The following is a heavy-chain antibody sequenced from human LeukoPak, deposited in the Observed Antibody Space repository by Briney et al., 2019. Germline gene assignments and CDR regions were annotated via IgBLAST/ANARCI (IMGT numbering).Heavy chain of an antibody. Sequence: SETLSLTCAVYGGSFSGYYWSWIRQPPGKRLEWIGEINHSGSTNYNPSLKSRVTISVDTSKNQFSLRLSSVTAADTAVYYCARRVYYDSRFDYWGQGTLVTVSS. J-gene: IGHJ4*02. CDR1: GGSFSGYY. D-gene: IGHD3-22*01. CDR3: ARRVYYDSRFDY. V-gene: IGHV4-34*01. CDR2: INHSGST.